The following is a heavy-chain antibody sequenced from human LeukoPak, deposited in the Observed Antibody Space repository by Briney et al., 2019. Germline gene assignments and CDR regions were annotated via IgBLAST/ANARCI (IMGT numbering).Heavy chain of an antibody. D-gene: IGHD3-3*01. CDR3: ARLLAPPDFSFYYYGMDV. CDR2: IYYSGST. J-gene: IGHJ6*02. CDR1: GGSISSYY. Sequence: SETLSLTCTVSGGSISSYYWSWIRQPPGKGLEWIGYIYYSGSTNYNPSLKSRVTISVDTSKNQFSLKLSSVTAADTAVYYCARLLAPPDFSFYYYGMDVWGQGTTVTVSS. V-gene: IGHV4-59*08.